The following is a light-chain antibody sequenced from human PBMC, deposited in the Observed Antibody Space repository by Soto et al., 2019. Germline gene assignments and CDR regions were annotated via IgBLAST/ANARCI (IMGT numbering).Light chain of an antibody. V-gene: IGKV1-5*03. CDR2: KAS. CDR1: QTISSW. Sequence: IQMTPSPSTLSGSLGGRGTIPCRASQTISSWLAWYQQKPGKAPKLLIYKASTLKSGVPSRFSGSGSGTEFTLTISSLQPDDFATYYCQHYNSYSEAFGQGTKVDIK. J-gene: IGKJ1*01. CDR3: QHYNSYSEA.